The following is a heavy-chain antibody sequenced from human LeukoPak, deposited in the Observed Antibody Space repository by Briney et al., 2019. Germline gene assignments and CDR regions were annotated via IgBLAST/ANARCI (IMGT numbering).Heavy chain of an antibody. CDR1: GGTFSSYA. CDR3: ARRQTYYYDSSGHNWFDP. CDR2: IIPIFGTA. J-gene: IGHJ5*02. Sequence: SVKVSCKASGGTFSSYAISWVRQAPGQGLEWMGEIIPIFGTANYAQKFQGRVTITADESTSTAYMELSSLRSEDTAVYYCARRQTYYYDSSGHNWFDPWGQGTLVTVSS. V-gene: IGHV1-69*13. D-gene: IGHD3-22*01.